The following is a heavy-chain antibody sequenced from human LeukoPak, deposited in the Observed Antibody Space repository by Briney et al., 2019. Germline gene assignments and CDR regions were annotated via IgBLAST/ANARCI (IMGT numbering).Heavy chain of an antibody. CDR3: ARAPYDFVYYFGY. Sequence: GGSLRLSCAASGFTFSSYAMSWVRQAPGKGLEWVSAISGSGGSTYYADSVKGRFTISRDNSKNTLYLQMNSLRAEDTAVYYCARAPYDFVYYFGYWGQGTLVTVSS. V-gene: IGHV3-23*01. CDR2: ISGSGGST. D-gene: IGHD3-3*01. J-gene: IGHJ4*02. CDR1: GFTFSSYA.